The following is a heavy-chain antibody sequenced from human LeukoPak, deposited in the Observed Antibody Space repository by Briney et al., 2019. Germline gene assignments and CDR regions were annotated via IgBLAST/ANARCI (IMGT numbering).Heavy chain of an antibody. J-gene: IGHJ4*02. D-gene: IGHD6-13*01. CDR3: ARGDTSWYRSYFDS. CDR1: GYNFATFG. V-gene: IGHV1-18*01. Sequence: ASVKVSCKASGYNFATFGVSWVRQAPGQGPEWMGWINGYNGATNYAQRFQARVTMTTDRSTSTAYMVLRSLTSDDTAVYYCARGDTSWYRSYFDSWGQGTLVTVSS. CDR2: INGYNGAT.